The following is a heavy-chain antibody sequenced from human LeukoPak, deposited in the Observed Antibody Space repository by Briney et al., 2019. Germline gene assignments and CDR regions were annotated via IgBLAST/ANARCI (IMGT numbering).Heavy chain of an antibody. D-gene: IGHD4-23*01. Sequence: GGSLRLSCAASGFTFSNYWMSWVRQAPGKGLEWVTNIKPDGGDKYYVDSVKGRFTISRDNVQNSLYLQMNSLRAEDTAVYYCARDRGKDYFGDWGQGTQVTVSS. CDR2: IKPDGGDK. CDR3: ARDRGKDYFGD. J-gene: IGHJ4*02. CDR1: GFTFSNYW. V-gene: IGHV3-7*01.